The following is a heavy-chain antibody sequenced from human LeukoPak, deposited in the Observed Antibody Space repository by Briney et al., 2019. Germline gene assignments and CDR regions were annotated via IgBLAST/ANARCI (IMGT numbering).Heavy chain of an antibody. CDR1: GFTFSNYA. J-gene: IGHJ4*02. Sequence: GRSLRLSCSVSGFTFSNYAMHWVRQAPGKGLEWVAVISYDESNTYYGNSVEGRFTVSRDNSKDTLYLQMNSLRFEDTAVYYCAKDQAYFSSGQYRFDYWGLGTLVTVSS. D-gene: IGHD6-19*01. CDR3: AKDQAYFSSGQYRFDY. CDR2: ISYDESNT. V-gene: IGHV3-30*18.